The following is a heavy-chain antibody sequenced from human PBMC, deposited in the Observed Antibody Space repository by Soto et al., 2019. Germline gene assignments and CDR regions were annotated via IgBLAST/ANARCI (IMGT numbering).Heavy chain of an antibody. Sequence: PSETLSLTCTVSGGSISSSSYYWGWIRQPPGKGLEWIGSIYYSGSTYYNPSLKSRVTISVDMSKNQFSLKLSSVAAADTAVYYCARQVDYGGQRGYYYYYYGMDVWGQGTTVTVSS. CDR2: IYYSGST. V-gene: IGHV4-39*01. CDR3: ARQVDYGGQRGYYYYYYGMDV. CDR1: GGSISSSSYY. J-gene: IGHJ6*02. D-gene: IGHD4-17*01.